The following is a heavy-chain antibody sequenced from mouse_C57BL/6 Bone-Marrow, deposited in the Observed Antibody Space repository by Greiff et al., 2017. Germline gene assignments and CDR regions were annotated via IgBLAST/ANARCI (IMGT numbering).Heavy chain of an antibody. V-gene: IGHV14-4*01. CDR2: IDPENGDT. CDR3: TTFITTVVATDYAMDY. Sequence: EVQLVESGAELVRPGASVKLSCTASGFNIKDDYMHWVKQRPEQGLEWIGWIDPENGDTEYASKFQGKATITADTSSNTAYLQLSSLTSEDTAVYYCTTFITTVVATDYAMDYWGQGTSVTVSS. J-gene: IGHJ4*01. D-gene: IGHD1-1*01. CDR1: GFNIKDDY.